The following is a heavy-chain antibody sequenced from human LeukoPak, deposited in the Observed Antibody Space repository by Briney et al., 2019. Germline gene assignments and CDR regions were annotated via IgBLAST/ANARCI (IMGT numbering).Heavy chain of an antibody. Sequence: PSETLSLTCAVYGGSFSGYYWSWIRQPPGKGLEWIGEINHSGSTNYNPSLKSRVTISVDTSKNQFSLKLSSVTAADTAVYYCARVPYQAGYCFDYWGQGTLVTVSS. CDR1: GGSFSGYY. J-gene: IGHJ4*02. CDR2: INHSGST. CDR3: ARVPYQAGYCFDY. D-gene: IGHD2-2*01. V-gene: IGHV4-34*01.